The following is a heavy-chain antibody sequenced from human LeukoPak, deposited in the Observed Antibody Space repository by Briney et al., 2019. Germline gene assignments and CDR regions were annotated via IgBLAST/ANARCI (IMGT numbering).Heavy chain of an antibody. J-gene: IGHJ4*02. Sequence: GGSLRLSCAASGFTFSSYGMHWVRQAPGKGLEWVAVIWYDGSNKYYADSVKGRFTISRDNSKNTLYLQMNSLRAEDTAVYYCARDRKDCYGSGSPPPPDFDYWGQGTLVTVSS. CDR1: GFTFSSYG. D-gene: IGHD3-10*01. CDR2: IWYDGSNK. CDR3: ARDRKDCYGSGSPPPPDFDY. V-gene: IGHV3-33*01.